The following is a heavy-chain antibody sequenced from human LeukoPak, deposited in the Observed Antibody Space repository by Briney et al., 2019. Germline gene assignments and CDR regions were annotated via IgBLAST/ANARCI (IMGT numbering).Heavy chain of an antibody. J-gene: IGHJ4*02. D-gene: IGHD5-12*01. V-gene: IGHV3-7*04. CDR2: IKQDGSEK. CDR3: VRDGGYSGYEY. CDR1: GFTFSTYW. Sequence: GGSLRLSCAASGFTFSTYWMTWVRQAPGKGLEWVANIKQDGSEKYYVDSMKGRIGISRDNAKKSLYLQMNSLRAEDTAVYYCVRDGGYSGYEYWGQGTLVTVSS.